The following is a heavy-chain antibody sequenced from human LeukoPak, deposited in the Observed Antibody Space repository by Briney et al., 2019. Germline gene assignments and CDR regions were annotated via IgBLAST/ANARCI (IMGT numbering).Heavy chain of an antibody. D-gene: IGHD2-2*01. J-gene: IGHJ1*01. CDR1: GFTVSSNY. CDR3: ARSDIVVVPAARAEYFQH. CDR2: IYSGGST. Sequence: QPGGSLRLSCAASGFTVSSNYMSWVRQAPGKGLEWVSVIYSGGSTYYADSVKGRFTISRDNSKNTLYLQMNSLRAEDTAVYYCARSDIVVVPAARAEYFQHWGQGTLVTVSS. V-gene: IGHV3-53*01.